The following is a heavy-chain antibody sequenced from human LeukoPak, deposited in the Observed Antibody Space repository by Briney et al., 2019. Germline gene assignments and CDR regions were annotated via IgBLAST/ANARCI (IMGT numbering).Heavy chain of an antibody. D-gene: IGHD1-26*01. V-gene: IGHV4-39*01. CDR1: GGSISSSSYY. CDR2: IYYSGST. J-gene: IGHJ4*02. Sequence: PSETLSLTCTVSGGSISSSSYYWGWIRQPPGKGLEWIGSIYYSGSTYYNPSLKSRVTISVDTSKNQFSLKLSSVTAADTAVCYCARSEVGATQIEYDYWGQGTLVTVSS. CDR3: ARSEVGATQIEYDY.